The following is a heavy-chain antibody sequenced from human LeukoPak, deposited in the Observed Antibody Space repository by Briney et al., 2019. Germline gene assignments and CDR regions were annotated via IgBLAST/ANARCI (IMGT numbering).Heavy chain of an antibody. V-gene: IGHV3-15*01. Sequence: PGGSLRLSCAASGFTFSNALMSGVRQPPAKELEGVGRIKRKTDGGTTDYAAPVKGRFTISRDDSKNTLYLQMNRLKTEDTAVYYCTTIARRALYFQHWGQGTLVTVSS. CDR3: TTIARRALYFQH. J-gene: IGHJ1*01. CDR1: GFTFSNAL. D-gene: IGHD1-14*01. CDR2: IKRKTDGGTT.